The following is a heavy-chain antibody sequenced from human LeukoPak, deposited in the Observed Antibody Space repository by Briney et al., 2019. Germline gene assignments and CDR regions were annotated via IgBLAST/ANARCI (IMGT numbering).Heavy chain of an antibody. V-gene: IGHV4-34*01. CDR3: AINPAAGYYYYYGMDV. CDR1: GGSFSGYY. CDR2: INHSGST. Sequence: SETLSLTCAVYGGSFSGYYWSWIRQPPGKGLEWIGEINHSGSTNYNPPLKSRVTISVDTSKNQFSLKLSSVTAADTAVYYCAINPAAGYYYYYGMDVWGQGTTVTVSS. J-gene: IGHJ6*02.